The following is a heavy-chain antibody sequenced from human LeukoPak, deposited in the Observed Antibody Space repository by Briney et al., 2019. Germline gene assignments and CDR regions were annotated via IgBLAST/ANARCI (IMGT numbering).Heavy chain of an antibody. CDR3: ARVSSSGWYSDY. Sequence: ASVKVSCKASGYTFTSYYMHWVRQAPGQGLEWMGIINPSGGSTSYAQKFQGRVTMTRDMSTSTVYMELSSLRSEDTAVYYCARVSSSGWYSDYWGQGTLVTVSS. CDR2: INPSGGST. D-gene: IGHD6-19*01. J-gene: IGHJ4*02. CDR1: GYTFTSYY. V-gene: IGHV1-46*01.